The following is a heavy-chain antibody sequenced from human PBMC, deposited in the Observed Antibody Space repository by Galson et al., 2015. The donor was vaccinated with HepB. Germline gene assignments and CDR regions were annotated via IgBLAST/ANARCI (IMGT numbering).Heavy chain of an antibody. CDR1: GFSFSNAW. CDR2: IKSKTDGGTR. CDR3: TGRVTRDY. V-gene: IGHV3-15*01. Sequence: SLRLSCAASGFSFSNAWMNWVRQSPGKGLEWVGRIKSKTDGGTRDYAAPVKGRFTISRDDSKKTLYLEMNSLKTEDTAVYYCTGRVTRDYWGQGTLVTVSS. D-gene: IGHD4-17*01. J-gene: IGHJ4*02.